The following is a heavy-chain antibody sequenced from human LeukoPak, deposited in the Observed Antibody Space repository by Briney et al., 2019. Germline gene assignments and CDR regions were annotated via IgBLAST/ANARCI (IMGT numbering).Heavy chain of an antibody. J-gene: IGHJ6*02. V-gene: IGHV1-2*02. CDR1: GYTFTGYY. Sequence: ASVKVSCKASGYTFTGYYMHWVRQAPGQGLEWMGWINPNSGGTNYAQKLQGRVTMTRDTSISTAYMELSRLRSDDTAVYYCASDIAAAGPNPYYYYGMDVWGQGTTVTVSS. CDR3: ASDIAAAGPNPYYYYGMDV. D-gene: IGHD6-13*01. CDR2: INPNSGGT.